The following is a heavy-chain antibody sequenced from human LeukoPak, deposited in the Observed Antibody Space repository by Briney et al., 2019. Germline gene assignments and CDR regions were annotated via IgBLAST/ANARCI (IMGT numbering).Heavy chain of an antibody. D-gene: IGHD2-2*01. J-gene: IGHJ4*02. Sequence: SETLSLTCTVSGGSISSGGYYWSWIRQHPGKGLEWIGYIYYSGSTYYNPSLKSRVTISVDTSKNQFSLKLSSVTAADTAVYYCARAAAAHFDYWGQGTLVTVSS. CDR3: ARAAAAHFDY. CDR1: GGSISSGGYY. CDR2: IYYSGST. V-gene: IGHV4-31*03.